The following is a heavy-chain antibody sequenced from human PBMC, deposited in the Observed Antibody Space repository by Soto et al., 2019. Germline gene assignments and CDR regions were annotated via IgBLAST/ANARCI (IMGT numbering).Heavy chain of an antibody. J-gene: IGHJ6*02. CDR1: GGSIRSGGYY. CDR2: IYYSGNT. V-gene: IGHV4-31*03. CDR3: ARDRLMATAGTARHYFGLDV. Sequence: PSETLSLTCTVSGGSIRSGGYYWSWVRQNPRKGLEWIGNIYYSGNTYYNPSLKSRLTISGDTSKNQFSLNLSSVTAADTAVYYCARDRLMATAGTARHYFGLDVWGQGTTVTVSS. D-gene: IGHD5-18*01.